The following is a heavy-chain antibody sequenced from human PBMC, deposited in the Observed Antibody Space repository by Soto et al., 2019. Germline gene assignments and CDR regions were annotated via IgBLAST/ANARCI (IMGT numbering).Heavy chain of an antibody. CDR2: ISYDGSNK. J-gene: IGHJ4*02. V-gene: IGHV3-30*03. D-gene: IGHD1-26*01. CDR3: ARYSGKYQGPIDY. Sequence: QVRLVESGGGVVQPGRSLRLSCAASGFTFSHYGIHWVRQAPGKGLDWLAVISYDGSNKHYADSVKGRFTVSRDNSKNTLYLQMNSLRAEDTAVYFCARYSGKYQGPIDYWGQGTLVTVSS. CDR1: GFTFSHYG.